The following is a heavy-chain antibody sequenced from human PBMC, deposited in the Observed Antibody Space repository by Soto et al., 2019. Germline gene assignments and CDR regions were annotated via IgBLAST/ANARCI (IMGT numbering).Heavy chain of an antibody. J-gene: IGHJ4*02. V-gene: IGHV3-30-3*01. D-gene: IGHD2-15*01. CDR1: GFTFSSYA. Sequence: QVQLVESGGGVVQPGRSLRLSCAASGFTFSSYAMHWVRQAPGKGLEWVAVISYDGSNKYYADSVKGRFTISRDNSKNTLYLQMNSLRAEDTAVYYFARESGGLIGYWGQGTLVTVSS. CDR2: ISYDGSNK. CDR3: ARESGGLIGY.